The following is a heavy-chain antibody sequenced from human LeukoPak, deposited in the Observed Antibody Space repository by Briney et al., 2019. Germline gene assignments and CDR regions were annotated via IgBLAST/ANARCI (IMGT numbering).Heavy chain of an antibody. J-gene: IGHJ3*02. CDR3: ARDPGGIYYSANAFDI. CDR2: ISAYNGNT. CDR1: GYSFNNYG. V-gene: IGHV1-18*01. D-gene: IGHD1-26*01. Sequence: ASVKVSCKASGYSFNNYGISWVRQAPGQGLEWMGWISAYNGNTNYAQKLQGRVTMTTDTSTSTAYMELRSLRSDDTALYYCARDPGGIYYSANAFDIWGQGTMVTVSS.